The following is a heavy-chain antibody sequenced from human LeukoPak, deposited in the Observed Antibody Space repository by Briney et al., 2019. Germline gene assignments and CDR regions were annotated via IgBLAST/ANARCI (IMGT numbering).Heavy chain of an antibody. CDR2: INSDGSST. CDR1: GFTFSSYW. V-gene: IGHV3-74*01. D-gene: IGHD3-16*01. J-gene: IGHJ6*02. CDR3: GRGGPGHWGGYYYGMDV. Sequence: GGSLRLSCAASGFTFSSYWMHWVRQAPGKGLVWVSRINSDGSSTSYADSVKGRFTISRDNAKNTLYLQMNSLRAEDTAVYYCGRGGPGHWGGYYYGMDVWGQGTTVTVSS.